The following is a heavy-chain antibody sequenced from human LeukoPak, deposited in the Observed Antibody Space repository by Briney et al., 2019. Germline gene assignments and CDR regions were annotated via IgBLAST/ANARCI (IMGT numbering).Heavy chain of an antibody. Sequence: GASVKVSCKASGYTLTSYGISWVRQAPGQGLEWMGWISAYNGNTNYAQKLQGRVTMTTDTSTSTAYMELRSLRSDDTAVYYCARDPDYDFWSGPGFDYWGQGTLVTVSS. CDR2: ISAYNGNT. D-gene: IGHD3-3*01. CDR3: ARDPDYDFWSGPGFDY. V-gene: IGHV1-18*01. CDR1: GYTLTSYG. J-gene: IGHJ4*02.